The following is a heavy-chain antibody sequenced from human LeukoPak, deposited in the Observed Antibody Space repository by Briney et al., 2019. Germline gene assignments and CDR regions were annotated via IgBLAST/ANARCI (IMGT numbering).Heavy chain of an antibody. Sequence: SETLSLTCTVSGGSISSYYWSWIRQPPGKGLEWIGYIYTSGSTNYNPSLKSRVTLSVDTSKNQFSLKLSSVTAADTAVYYCARHSHKLERPLDDWFDPWGQGTLVTVSS. CDR2: IYTSGST. D-gene: IGHD1-1*01. CDR1: GGSISSYY. J-gene: IGHJ5*02. V-gene: IGHV4-4*09. CDR3: ARHSHKLERPLDDWFDP.